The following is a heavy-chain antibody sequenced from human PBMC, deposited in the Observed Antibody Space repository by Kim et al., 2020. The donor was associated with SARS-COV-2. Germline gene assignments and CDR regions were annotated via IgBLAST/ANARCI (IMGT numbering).Heavy chain of an antibody. V-gene: IGHV5-51*01. CDR3: ARQRRQLLRGHYNFYYMDI. CDR2: IYPGDSET. J-gene: IGHJ6*03. D-gene: IGHD4-17*01. Sequence: GESLKISCQVFGDTLTSFWVAWLRQMPGKGLEWMGVIYPGDSETTYSPSFQGQVTISADRATTTAYLQWSSVKSSDTAVYYCARQRRQLLRGHYNFYYMDIWGKGTTVTVFS. CDR1: GDTLTSFW.